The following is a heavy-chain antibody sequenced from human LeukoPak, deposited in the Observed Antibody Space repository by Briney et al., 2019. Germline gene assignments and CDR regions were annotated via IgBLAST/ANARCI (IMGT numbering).Heavy chain of an antibody. CDR2: ISWNSGSI. CDR3: AKANWNYGLDY. J-gene: IGHJ4*02. Sequence: PGGSLRLSCAASGFTFDDYAMHWVRQAPGKGLEWVSGISWNSGSIGYADSVKGRFTISRDNAKNSLYLQMNSLRAEDVALYYCAKANWNYGLDYWGQGTLVTVSS. CDR1: GFTFDDYA. V-gene: IGHV3-9*03. D-gene: IGHD1-7*01.